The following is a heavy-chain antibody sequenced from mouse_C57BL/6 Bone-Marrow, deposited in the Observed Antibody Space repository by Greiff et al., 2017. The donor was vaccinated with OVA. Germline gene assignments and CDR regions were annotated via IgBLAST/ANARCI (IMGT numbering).Heavy chain of an antibody. V-gene: IGHV1-64*01. Sequence: QVQLQQPGAELVKPGASVKLSCKASGYTFTSYWMHWVKQRPGQGLEWIGMIHPNSGSTNYNEKFKSKSTLTVDKSSSTAYMQLSSLTSEDSAVYYCGSEISAWFADWGQGALVTVAA. CDR3: GSEISAWFAD. CDR2: IHPNSGST. J-gene: IGHJ3*01. D-gene: IGHD3-1*01. CDR1: GYTFTSYW.